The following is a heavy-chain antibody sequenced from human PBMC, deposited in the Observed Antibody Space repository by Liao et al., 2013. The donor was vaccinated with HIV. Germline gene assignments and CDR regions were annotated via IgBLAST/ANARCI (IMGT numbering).Heavy chain of an antibody. CDR1: GGSISGHY. CDR2: IYYRGST. J-gene: IGHJ4*02. Sequence: QVQLQESGPGLVKPSETLSLTCIISGGSISGHYWSWIRQPPGKGLEWIGYIYYRGSTNYNPSLKSRVTISVDRSKNQFSLKLSSVTAADTAVYYCARDQYYYDSSGHYFDFWGQGSLVTVSS. V-gene: IGHV4-59*11. CDR3: ARDQYYYDSSGHYFDF. D-gene: IGHD3-22*01.